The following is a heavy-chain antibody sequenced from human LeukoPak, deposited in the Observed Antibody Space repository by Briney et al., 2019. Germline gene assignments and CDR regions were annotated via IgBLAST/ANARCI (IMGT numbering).Heavy chain of an antibody. CDR1: GYTFTGFY. V-gene: IGHV1-2*02. CDR3: ARGGGMGSLSYSFDH. D-gene: IGHD3-10*01. J-gene: IGHJ5*02. Sequence: ASVKVSCKASGYTFTGFYIHWVRQAPGQGLEWMGWMNPNSGETKYAQNFQGRVTMTRDTSINTAYLDLSRLRSDGTALYYCARGGGMGSLSYSFDHWGQGTLITVSS. CDR2: MNPNSGET.